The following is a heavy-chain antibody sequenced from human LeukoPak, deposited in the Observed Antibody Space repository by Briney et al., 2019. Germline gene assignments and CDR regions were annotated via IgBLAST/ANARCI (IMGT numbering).Heavy chain of an antibody. J-gene: IGHJ6*03. CDR2: IYYSGST. CDR1: GGSISSYY. Sequence: MPSETLSLTCTVSGGSISSYYWSWIRQPPGKGLEWIGYIYYSGSTNYNPSLKSRVTISVDTSKNQFSLKLSSVTAADTAVYYCARVGVGYCSSTSCYASGRYYYYYYYMDVWGKGTTVTISS. D-gene: IGHD2-2*01. V-gene: IGHV4-59*01. CDR3: ARVGVGYCSSTSCYASGRYYYYYYYMDV.